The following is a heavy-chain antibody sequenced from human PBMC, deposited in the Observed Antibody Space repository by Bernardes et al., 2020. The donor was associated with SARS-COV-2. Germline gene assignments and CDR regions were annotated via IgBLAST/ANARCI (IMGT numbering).Heavy chain of an antibody. CDR1: GFTFSNYL. J-gene: IGHJ6*02. V-gene: IGHV3-21*06. Sequence: GSLRLSCVASGFTFSNYLFSWFRQAPGRGLEWVASISGAGMYIYYGDSGRGRFTTSRDNTRTSVFLQRESLRAEETAVYYCARDVGGTDWRFGFDVWGSEKTVLVSSTYPTSSNLGGYFLHSFGLDVCGQVTTVTVSS. D-gene: IGHD3-22*01. CDR2: ISGAGMYI. CDR3: ARDVGGTDWRFGFDVWGSEKTVLVSSTYPTSSNLGGYFLHSFGLDV.